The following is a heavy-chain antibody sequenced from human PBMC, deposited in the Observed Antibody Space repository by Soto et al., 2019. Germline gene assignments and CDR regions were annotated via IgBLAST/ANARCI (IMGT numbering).Heavy chain of an antibody. V-gene: IGHV4-59*01. CDR2: IYFNGNT. CDR1: AASFSKYY. CDR3: ASVTFGGIVLAH. J-gene: IGHJ4*02. Sequence: SETLSLTCTVSAASFSKYYWTWVRQPPGKGLEWIGYIYFNGNTKYNPSLEGRLTISIDTSKKEFSLKLTSVTAADAAVYYCASVTFGGIVLAHWGQGTLVTVSS. D-gene: IGHD3-16*01.